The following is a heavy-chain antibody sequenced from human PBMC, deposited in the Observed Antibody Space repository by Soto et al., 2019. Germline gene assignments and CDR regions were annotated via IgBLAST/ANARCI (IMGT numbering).Heavy chain of an antibody. CDR3: AKAGQQLTYPWAEYFQH. V-gene: IGHV3-23*01. CDR2: ISGSGGST. Sequence: QPGGSLRLSCAASGFTFSSYAMSWVRQAPGKGLEWVSAISGSGGSTYYADSVKGRFTISRDNSKNTLYLQMNSLRAEDTAVYYCAKAGQQLTYPWAEYFQHWGQGTLVTVSS. CDR1: GFTFSSYA. D-gene: IGHD6-13*01. J-gene: IGHJ1*01.